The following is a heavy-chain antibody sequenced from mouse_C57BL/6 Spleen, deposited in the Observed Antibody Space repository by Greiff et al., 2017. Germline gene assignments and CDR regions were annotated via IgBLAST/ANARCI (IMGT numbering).Heavy chain of an antibody. V-gene: IGHV5-12*01. Sequence: EVMLVESGGGLVQPGGSLKLSCAASGFTFSDYYMYWVRQTPEKRLEWVAYISNGGGSTYYPDTVKGRFTISRDNAKNTLYLQMSRLKSEDTAMYYCARGVVYSMDYWGQGTSVTVSS. CDR3: ARGVVYSMDY. CDR1: GFTFSDYY. J-gene: IGHJ4*01. CDR2: ISNGGGST.